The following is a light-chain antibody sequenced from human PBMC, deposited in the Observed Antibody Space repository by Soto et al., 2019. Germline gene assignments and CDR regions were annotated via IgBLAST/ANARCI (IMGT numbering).Light chain of an antibody. CDR3: QQYNSYSLT. V-gene: IGKV1-5*03. CDR2: KAS. J-gene: IGKJ4*01. Sequence: DIQMTQSPSTLSASVGDRVTITCRASQSISYWLAWYQQKPGKAPTVLIYKASTLESGVPSRFSGSGSGTEFTLTISSLQPDDFATYYCQQYNSYSLTFGGGTKVEIK. CDR1: QSISYW.